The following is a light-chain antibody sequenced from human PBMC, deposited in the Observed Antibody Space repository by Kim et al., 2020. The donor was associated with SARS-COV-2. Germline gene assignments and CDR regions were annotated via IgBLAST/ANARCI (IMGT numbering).Light chain of an antibody. J-gene: IGKJ2*02. CDR1: QSVGGNY. CDR3: QQYGTSPCT. V-gene: IGKV3-20*01. CDR2: DAS. Sequence: LSPGERATPSCGASQSVGGNYLAWYQQKPGQAPRLLIYDASSRATGIPDRFSGGGSGTDFTLTISRLEPEDFAVYYCQQYGTSPCTFGQGTKLEI.